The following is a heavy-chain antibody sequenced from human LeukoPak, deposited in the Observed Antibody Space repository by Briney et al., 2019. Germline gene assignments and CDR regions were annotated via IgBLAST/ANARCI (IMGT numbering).Heavy chain of an antibody. CDR1: GFRFDDYG. CDR3: ASWGYYDILTGPDFDY. Sequence: PGGSLRLSCAASGFRFDDYGMSWVRQAPGKGLEWVSFISSSRSYIYYADSVKGRFTISRDNAKNSLYLQMNSLRAEDTAVYYCASWGYYDILTGPDFDYWGQGTLVTVSS. V-gene: IGHV3-21*01. J-gene: IGHJ4*02. D-gene: IGHD3-9*01. CDR2: ISSSRSYI.